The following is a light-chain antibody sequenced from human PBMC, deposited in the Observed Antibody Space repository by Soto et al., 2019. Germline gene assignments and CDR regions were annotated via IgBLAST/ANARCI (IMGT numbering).Light chain of an antibody. Sequence: EIVLTQSPATLSLSPGERATLSCRASQSVSSYLAWYQQKPGQAPRLLIYDASNRATGIPARFSGSGSGTDFTLTISSLEPEDFAVYYCQHRGNWPLTFGQGTRLEIK. CDR3: QHRGNWPLT. J-gene: IGKJ5*01. CDR2: DAS. V-gene: IGKV3-11*01. CDR1: QSVSSY.